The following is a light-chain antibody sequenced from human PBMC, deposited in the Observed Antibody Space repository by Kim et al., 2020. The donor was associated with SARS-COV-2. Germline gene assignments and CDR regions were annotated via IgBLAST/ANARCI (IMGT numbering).Light chain of an antibody. CDR1: QSIGTW. V-gene: IGKV1-5*03. Sequence: DIQMTQSPSTLSVSVGDRVTITCRASQSIGTWLAWYQQKPGKAPRLLIYEASNLDSGVPSRFSGSGSGTEFTLTINSLQTDDFATYYCQQYNRSPGLTFGGGTKVDIK. CDR3: QQYNRSPGLT. CDR2: EAS. J-gene: IGKJ4*01.